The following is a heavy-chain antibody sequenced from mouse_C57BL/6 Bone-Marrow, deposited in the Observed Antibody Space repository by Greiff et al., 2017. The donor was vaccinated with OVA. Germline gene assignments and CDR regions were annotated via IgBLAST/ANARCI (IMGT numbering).Heavy chain of an antibody. J-gene: IGHJ2*01. CDR1: GYTFTDYN. CDR2: INPNNGGT. Sequence: DVQLQESGPELVKPGASVKMSCKASGYTFTDYNMHWVKQSHGKSLEWIGYINPNNGGTSYNQKFKGKATLTVNKSSSTAYMELRSLTSEDSAVYYCARGGITTVVPDYWGQGTTLTVSS. D-gene: IGHD1-1*01. V-gene: IGHV1-22*01. CDR3: ARGGITTVVPDY.